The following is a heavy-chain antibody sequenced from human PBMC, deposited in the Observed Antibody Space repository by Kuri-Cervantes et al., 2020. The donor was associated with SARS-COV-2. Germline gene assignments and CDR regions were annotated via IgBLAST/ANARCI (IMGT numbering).Heavy chain of an antibody. V-gene: IGHV1-2*02. CDR2: INPNSGGT. CDR1: GYTLTELS. Sequence: ASVKVSCKVSGYTLTELSMHWVRQAPGQGLEWMGWINPNSGGTNYAQKFQGRVTMTRDMSISTAYMELSRLRSDDTAVYYCASYGFDLNYYYYYYMDVWGKGTTVTVSS. J-gene: IGHJ6*03. D-gene: IGHD3-10*01. CDR3: ASYGFDLNYYYYYYMDV.